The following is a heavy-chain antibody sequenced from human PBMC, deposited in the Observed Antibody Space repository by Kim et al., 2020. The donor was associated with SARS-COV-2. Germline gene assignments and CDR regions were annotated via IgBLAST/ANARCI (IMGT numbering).Heavy chain of an antibody. CDR2: IYPGDSET. V-gene: IGHV5-51*01. Sequence: GESLKISCKGSGYSFTTYWIGWVRQMPGKGLEWMGIIYPGDSETRYSPSFQGQVTISADTSISTAYLQWSSLTASDTAIYYCATSIPLEDAFDMWGQGTMVTVSS. CDR3: ATSIPLEDAFDM. J-gene: IGHJ3*02. CDR1: GYSFTTYW.